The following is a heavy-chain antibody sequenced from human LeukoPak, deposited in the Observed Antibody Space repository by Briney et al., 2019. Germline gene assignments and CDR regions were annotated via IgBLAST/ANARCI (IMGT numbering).Heavy chain of an antibody. Sequence: GGSLRLSCAASGFTFSSYGMSWVRQAPGKGLEWVSAISGSGGSTYYADPVKGRFTISRDNSKNTLYLQMNSLRAEDTAVYYCARDGRYSGGFDNWGQGTLVTVSS. CDR1: GFTFSSYG. CDR3: ARDGRYSGGFDN. V-gene: IGHV3-23*01. D-gene: IGHD1-26*01. CDR2: ISGSGGST. J-gene: IGHJ4*02.